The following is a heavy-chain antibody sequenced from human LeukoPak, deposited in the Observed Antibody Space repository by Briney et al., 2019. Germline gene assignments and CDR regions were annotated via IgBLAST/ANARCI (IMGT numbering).Heavy chain of an antibody. CDR2: IYYSGST. CDR3: ASLEVGATAD. Sequence: SETLSLTCTVSGGSISSSSYYWGWIRQPPGEGLEWIGSIYYSGSTYYNPSLKSRVTISVDTSKNQFSLKLSSVTAADTAVYYCASLEVGATADWGQGTLVTVSS. D-gene: IGHD1-26*01. CDR1: GGSISSSSYY. J-gene: IGHJ4*02. V-gene: IGHV4-39*01.